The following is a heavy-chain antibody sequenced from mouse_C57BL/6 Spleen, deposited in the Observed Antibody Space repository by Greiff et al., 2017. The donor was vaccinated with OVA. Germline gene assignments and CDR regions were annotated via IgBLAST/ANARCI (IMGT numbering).Heavy chain of an antibody. CDR1: GFTFSSYT. D-gene: IGHD1-1*01. J-gene: IGHJ1*03. V-gene: IGHV5-9*01. CDR2: ISGGGGNT. CDR3: ARHRSSWGYFDV. Sequence: EVKLVESGGGLVKPGGSLKLSCAASGFTFSSYTMSWVRQTPEKRLEWVATISGGGGNTYYPDSVKGRFTISRDNAKNTLYLQMSSLRSEDTALYYCARHRSSWGYFDVWGTGTTVTVSS.